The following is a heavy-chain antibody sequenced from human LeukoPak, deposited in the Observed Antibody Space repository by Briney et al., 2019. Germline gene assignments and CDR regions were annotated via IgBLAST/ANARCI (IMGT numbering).Heavy chain of an antibody. CDR1: GFTFNIYG. V-gene: IGHV3-23*01. Sequence: GGSLRLSCAASGFTFNIYGMNWVRQAPGKGLEWVSEISGSGGSTYYTDSVKGRFIITRDNFKNTLYLQMNSLRLEDMAVYYCAKPSGSGVDYWGRGTRVTVSS. J-gene: IGHJ4*02. CDR2: ISGSGGST. D-gene: IGHD1-26*01. CDR3: AKPSGSGVDY.